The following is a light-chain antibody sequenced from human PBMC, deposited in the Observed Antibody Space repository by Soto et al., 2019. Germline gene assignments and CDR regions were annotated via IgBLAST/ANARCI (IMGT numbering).Light chain of an antibody. Sequence: EIPMTQSASSLSASVGYRVTITCRASQSISSYLNWYQQKKGKAPKLLIYAASSLQSGVPSRFSGSGYGTDVNLTISSLQTEDFATYYCQQSYSTPQTFGQGTKVDI. J-gene: IGKJ1*01. V-gene: IGKV1-39*01. CDR2: AAS. CDR1: QSISSY. CDR3: QQSYSTPQT.